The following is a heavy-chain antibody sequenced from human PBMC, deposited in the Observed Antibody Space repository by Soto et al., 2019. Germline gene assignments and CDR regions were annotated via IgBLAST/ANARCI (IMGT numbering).Heavy chain of an antibody. J-gene: IGHJ6*02. CDR1: GYTFSSYG. Sequence: QVQLVQSGAEVKKAGASVKVSCKASGYTFSSYGISWVRQAPGQGLEWMGWISDYNGNTHYAQKFQGRLIMTTEKSARTVYMELRSLRSDDTAVYFWAREGYYSGSGTYSPPRYYGMDVWGQGTTVTVSS. V-gene: IGHV1-18*01. CDR3: AREGYYSGSGTYSPPRYYGMDV. CDR2: ISDYNGNT. D-gene: IGHD3-10*01.